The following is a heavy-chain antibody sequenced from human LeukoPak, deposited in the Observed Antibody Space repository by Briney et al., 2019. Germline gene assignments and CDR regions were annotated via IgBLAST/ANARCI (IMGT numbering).Heavy chain of an antibody. CDR2: IIPIFGTA. V-gene: IGHV1-69*13. J-gene: IGHJ4*02. Sequence: ASVKVSCKASGGTFSSYAISWVRQAPGQGLEWMGGIIPIFGTANYAQKFQGRVTITADESTSTAYMELSSLRSEDTAVYYCARESGSYHGNDYWGQGTLVTVSS. CDR3: ARESGSYHGNDY. CDR1: GGTFSSYA. D-gene: IGHD1-26*01.